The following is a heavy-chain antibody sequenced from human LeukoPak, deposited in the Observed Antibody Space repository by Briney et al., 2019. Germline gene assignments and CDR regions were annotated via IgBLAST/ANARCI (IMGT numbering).Heavy chain of an antibody. D-gene: IGHD5-12*01. CDR2: IGGSPGDT. CDR1: GFTFRSYA. J-gene: IGHJ4*02. CDR3: AKAGLGYGGYDSGGYAYGN. Sequence: GGSLRLSCVVSGFTFRSYAMSWVRQGPGKGLEWVSAIGGSPGDTYYADSVKGRFTISRDNYKNTVYLQMNSLRAEDTAVYFCAKAGLGYGGYDSGGYAYGNWGQGTLVTVSS. V-gene: IGHV3-23*01.